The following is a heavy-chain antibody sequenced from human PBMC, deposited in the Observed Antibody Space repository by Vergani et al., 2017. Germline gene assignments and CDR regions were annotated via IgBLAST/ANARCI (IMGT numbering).Heavy chain of an antibody. CDR2: IIGSGGST. V-gene: IGHV3-23*01. CDR1: GFTFSSYA. CDR3: AKQLTYYYGSENHPFDY. Sequence: EVQLLESGGGLVQPGGSLRLSCAASGFTFSSYAMSWVRQAPGKGLEWVSAIIGSGGSTYYAASVKGRFTISRDNSKITPYLQMNSLRAEDTAVYYCAKQLTYYYGSENHPFDYWGQGTLVTVSS. J-gene: IGHJ4*02. D-gene: IGHD3-10*01.